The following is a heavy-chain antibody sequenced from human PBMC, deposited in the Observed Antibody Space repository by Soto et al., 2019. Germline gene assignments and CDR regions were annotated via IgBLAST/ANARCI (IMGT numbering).Heavy chain of an antibody. CDR2: IYLGDSDT. Sequence: GESLKISCKGSGYSFTSYWIGWVRQMPGKGLEWMGIIYLGDSDTRYSPSFQGQVTISADKSISTAYLQWSSLKASDTAMYYCARLSAARSKYSSANYWGQGTLVTVSS. CDR3: ARLSAARSKYSSANY. D-gene: IGHD6-19*01. V-gene: IGHV5-51*01. J-gene: IGHJ4*02. CDR1: GYSFTSYW.